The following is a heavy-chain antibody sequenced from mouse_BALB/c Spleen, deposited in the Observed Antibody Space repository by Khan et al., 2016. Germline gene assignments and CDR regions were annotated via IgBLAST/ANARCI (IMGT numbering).Heavy chain of an antibody. D-gene: IGHD2-4*01. CDR3: AREGLRRGFAY. J-gene: IGHJ3*01. Sequence: EVELVESGGGLVKPGGSLKLSCAASGFTFSDYYMYWVRQTPEKRLEWVATISDGGSYTYYPDSVKGRFTISRDNAKHTLYLQMSSLKSEDTAMYYCAREGLRRGFAYWGQGTLVTVSA. CDR2: ISDGGSYT. V-gene: IGHV5-4*02. CDR1: GFTFSDYY.